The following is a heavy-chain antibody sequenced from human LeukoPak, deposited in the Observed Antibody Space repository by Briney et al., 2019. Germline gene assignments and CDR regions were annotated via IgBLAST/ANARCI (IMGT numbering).Heavy chain of an antibody. D-gene: IGHD4-11*01. Sequence: GRSLRLSCAASGFTFSSYGMHWVRQAPGKGLEWVAVIWYDGSNKYYADSVKGRFTISRDNSKNTLYLQMSSLRAEDTAVYYCAKSTVTTPYTYLFDYWGQGTLVTVSS. CDR3: AKSTVTTPYTYLFDY. J-gene: IGHJ4*02. V-gene: IGHV3-33*06. CDR2: IWYDGSNK. CDR1: GFTFSSYG.